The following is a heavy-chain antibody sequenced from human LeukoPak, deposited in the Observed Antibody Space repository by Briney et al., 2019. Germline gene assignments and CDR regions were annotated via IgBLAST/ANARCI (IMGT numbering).Heavy chain of an antibody. D-gene: IGHD3-10*01. J-gene: IGHJ4*02. CDR1: GGSISLYY. CDR2: FYDARSP. CDR3: ARGRGSLTY. Sequence: SETLSLTCTVSGGSISLYYWSWIRQPPGKGLEWIGYFYDARSPKYNPSLERRVTISVDMSRNQFSLNLTSVTAADTAAYYCARGRGSLTYWGQGTLATVSS. V-gene: IGHV4-59*01.